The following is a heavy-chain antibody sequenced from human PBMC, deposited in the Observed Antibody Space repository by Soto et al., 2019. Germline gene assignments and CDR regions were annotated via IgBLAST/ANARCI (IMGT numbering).Heavy chain of an antibody. V-gene: IGHV1-2*02. CDR1: GYTFTGYY. CDR3: ARGRTGTTSYFHY. Sequence: GASVKVSCKASGYTFTGYYLHWVRQAPGQGLEWMGWINPNSGGTNYAQKFQGRVTMTRDTSISTAYMELSRLRSDDTAEYYCARGRTGTTSYFHYWGHRNLVTVSS. CDR2: INPNSGGT. J-gene: IGHJ4*01. D-gene: IGHD7-27*01.